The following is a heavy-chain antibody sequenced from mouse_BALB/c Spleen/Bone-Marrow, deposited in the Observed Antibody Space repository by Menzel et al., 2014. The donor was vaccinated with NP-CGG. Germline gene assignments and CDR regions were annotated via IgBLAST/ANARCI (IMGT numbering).Heavy chain of an antibody. CDR1: GHTFSTYW. Sequence: VQLQESGAELAKPGASVKMSCKASGHTFSTYWMHWVKQRPGQGLEWIGYINPSIGYADYVQKFKDKATLTADNSSRIVYMPLISLTSEDSANYYCARISFTMDYWGQGTSVTVSS. CDR2: INPSIGYA. J-gene: IGHJ4*01. V-gene: IGHV1-7*01. CDR3: ARISFTMDY.